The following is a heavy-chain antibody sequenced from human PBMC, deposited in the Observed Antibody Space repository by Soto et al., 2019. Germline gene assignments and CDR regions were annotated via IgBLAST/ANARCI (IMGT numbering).Heavy chain of an antibody. CDR2: ISSDESNK. J-gene: IGHJ4*02. D-gene: IGHD6-13*01. CDR1: GFTFSSYW. Sequence: PGGSLRLSCAASGFTFSSYWMHWVRQGPGTGLVWVSRISSDESNKSYADSVKGRFTISRDNAKNTLYLQMNSLRAEDTAVYYCARDWTATGPSSFDYWGQGTLVTVSS. CDR3: ARDWTATGPSSFDY. V-gene: IGHV3-74*01.